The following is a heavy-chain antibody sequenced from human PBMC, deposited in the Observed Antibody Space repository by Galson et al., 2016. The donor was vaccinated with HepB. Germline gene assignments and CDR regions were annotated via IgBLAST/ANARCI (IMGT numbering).Heavy chain of an antibody. CDR1: GFSFSGHG. CDR3: ARVRSSSWFDS. V-gene: IGHV3-33*01. Sequence: SLRLSCAASGFSFSGHGMHWLRQAPGKGLEWVAAIWHDGTNENYAASVKGRFSISRDNSKSMLYLQMDSLRVEYIAVYYCARVRSSSWFDSWGQGAPFTVSP. CDR2: IWHDGTNE. D-gene: IGHD6-13*01. J-gene: IGHJ5*01.